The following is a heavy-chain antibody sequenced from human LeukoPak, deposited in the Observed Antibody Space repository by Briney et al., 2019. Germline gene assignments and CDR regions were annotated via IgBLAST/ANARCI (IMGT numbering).Heavy chain of an antibody. CDR2: INLNSGGT. CDR1: GYIFTAYY. J-gene: IGHJ4*02. V-gene: IGHV1-2*02. CDR3: ARVGSGWLQLDY. D-gene: IGHD6-19*01. Sequence: GASVKVSCKASGYIFTAYYMHWVRQAPGQGLEWMGWINLNSGGTNYAQKFQGRVTMTRDTSISTAYMELNRLRSDDTAVYYCARVGSGWLQLDYWGQGTLVTVSS.